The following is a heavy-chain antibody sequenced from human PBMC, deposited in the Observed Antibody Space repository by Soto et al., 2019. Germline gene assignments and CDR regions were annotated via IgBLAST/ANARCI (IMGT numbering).Heavy chain of an antibody. CDR3: ATPYYYDSSGYGLYYFDS. CDR2: IIPIFGTA. J-gene: IGHJ4*02. D-gene: IGHD3-22*01. CDR1: GGTFSSYA. V-gene: IGHV1-69*06. Sequence: SVKVSCKASGGTFSSYAISWVRQAPGQGLEWMGGIIPIFGTANYAQKFQGRVTITADKSTSTAYMELSSLRSEDTAVYYCATPYYYDSSGYGLYYFDSWGQGTLVTVSS.